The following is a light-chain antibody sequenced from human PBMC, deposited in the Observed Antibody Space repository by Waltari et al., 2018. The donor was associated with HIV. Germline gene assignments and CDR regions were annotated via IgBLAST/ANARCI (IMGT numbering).Light chain of an antibody. Sequence: EIVLTQSPVTLSLSPGDRATLSCRASQSVGTYSAWYQQKSGQAPRLLIYDTSNRATGIPARFSGSGYGTDFTLTISSLEPEDFAVYYCQQRFNWVTFGGGTKVELK. CDR1: QSVGTY. V-gene: IGKV3-11*01. CDR3: QQRFNWVT. J-gene: IGKJ4*01. CDR2: DTS.